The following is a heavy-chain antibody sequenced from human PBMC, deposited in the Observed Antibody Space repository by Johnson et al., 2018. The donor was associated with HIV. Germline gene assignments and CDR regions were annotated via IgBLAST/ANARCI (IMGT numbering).Heavy chain of an antibody. V-gene: IGHV3-30*04. CDR2: VSYDGSNI. CDR1: GFTFSSYA. D-gene: IGHD6-6*01. J-gene: IGHJ3*02. CDR3: AREWGIAARRGGAFDI. Sequence: QVQLVESGGGLVQPGGSLRLSCAASGFTFSSYAMHWIRQAPGKGLEWVALVSYDGSNIHYADSVKGRFTISRDNAKNSLYLQMNSLRAEDTAVYYCAREWGIAARRGGAFDIWGQGTMVTVSS.